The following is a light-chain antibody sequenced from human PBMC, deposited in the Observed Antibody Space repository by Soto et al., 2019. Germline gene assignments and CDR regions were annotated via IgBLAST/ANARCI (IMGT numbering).Light chain of an antibody. CDR1: QYINTR. V-gene: IGKV3-15*01. CDR2: QTS. CDR3: QQYNNWPQT. J-gene: IGKJ1*01. Sequence: EIVLTQSPATLSSFPGDRVTLSCRASQYINTRLAWYQHRPGQAPRLIIYQTSIRAAGIPARFSGSGSGTEFTLTISSLQSEDFAVYYCQQYNNWPQTFGQGTKVDIK.